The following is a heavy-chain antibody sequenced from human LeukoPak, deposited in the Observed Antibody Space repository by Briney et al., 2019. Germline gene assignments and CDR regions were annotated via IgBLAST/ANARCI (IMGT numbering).Heavy chain of an antibody. Sequence: SETLSLTCTVSGGSISSYYWSWLRQPPGKGLEWLGYIYYSGSTNYNPSLKRRVTISVDTSKHQFSLKLSSVTAADTAVYYCARWKLDGAVAGDWYFDLWGRGTLVTVSS. D-gene: IGHD6-19*01. V-gene: IGHV4-59*01. CDR2: IYYSGST. CDR3: ARWKLDGAVAGDWYFDL. J-gene: IGHJ2*01. CDR1: GGSISSYY.